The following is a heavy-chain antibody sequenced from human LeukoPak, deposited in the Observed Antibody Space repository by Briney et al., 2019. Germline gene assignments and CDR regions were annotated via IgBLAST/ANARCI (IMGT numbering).Heavy chain of an antibody. CDR3: AKFPGFYGDYPKDAFDI. CDR2: ISYDGSNK. D-gene: IGHD4-17*01. CDR1: GSTFSSYG. J-gene: IGHJ3*02. V-gene: IGHV3-30*18. Sequence: GRSLRLSCAASGSTFSSYGMHWVRQAPGKGLEWVAVISYDGSNKYYADSVRGRFTISRDNSKNTLYLQMNSLRAEDTAVYYCAKFPGFYGDYPKDAFDIWGQGTMVTVSS.